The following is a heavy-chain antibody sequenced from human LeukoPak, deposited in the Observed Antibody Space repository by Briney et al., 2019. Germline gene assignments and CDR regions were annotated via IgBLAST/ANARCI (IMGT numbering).Heavy chain of an antibody. CDR3: AILGYCSGGSCQYYFDY. CDR1: GYSSTSYW. Sequence: PAGSPMISCKGSGYSSTSYWISWGRQLPGGRVEWMGMIDPSDSYTNYNPSFQSDVTISADKSISTSYLQRSSLKASDTAMYYCAILGYCSGGSCQYYFDYWGQGTLVTVSS. V-gene: IGHV5-10-1*01. CDR2: IDPSDSYT. J-gene: IGHJ4*02. D-gene: IGHD2-15*01.